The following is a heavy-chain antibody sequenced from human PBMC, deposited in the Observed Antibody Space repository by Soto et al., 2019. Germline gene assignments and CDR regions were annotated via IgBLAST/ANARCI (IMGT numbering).Heavy chain of an antibody. CDR2: ISGSGGST. Sequence: EVQLLESGGGLVQPGGSLRLSCAASGFTFSSYAMSWVRQAPGKGLEWVSAISGSGGSTYYADSVKGRFTISRENSKTTLYLQMNSLRAEDTAVYYCAKDHLGAFGSGGNWFDPWGQGTLVTVSS. V-gene: IGHV3-23*01. CDR3: AKDHLGAFGSGGNWFDP. J-gene: IGHJ5*02. D-gene: IGHD3-10*01. CDR1: GFTFSSYA.